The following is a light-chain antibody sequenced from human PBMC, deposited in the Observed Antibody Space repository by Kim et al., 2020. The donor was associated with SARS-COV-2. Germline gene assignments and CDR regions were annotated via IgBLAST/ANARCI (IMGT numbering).Light chain of an antibody. Sequence: VSPGQTASITCSGDNLGDKYACWYQQKPGQSPVLVIYQDSKRPSGIPERFSGSNSGNTATLTISGTQAMDEADYYCQAWDSSTVVFGGGTKLTVL. CDR3: QAWDSSTVV. V-gene: IGLV3-1*01. CDR1: NLGDKY. CDR2: QDS. J-gene: IGLJ2*01.